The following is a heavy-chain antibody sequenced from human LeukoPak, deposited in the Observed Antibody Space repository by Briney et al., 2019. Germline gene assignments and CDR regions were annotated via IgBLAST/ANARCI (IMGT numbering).Heavy chain of an antibody. Sequence: GGSLRPSCAASGFTFSSYWMSWVRQAPGKGLEWVANIKEDGSEKYYMDSVKGRFTISRDNAKNSLYLQMNSLRAEDTAVYYCARPAYPRHDSSGYYLEWGQGTLVTVSS. J-gene: IGHJ4*02. CDR3: ARPAYPRHDSSGYYLE. V-gene: IGHV3-7*01. CDR2: IKEDGSEK. CDR1: GFTFSSYW. D-gene: IGHD3-22*01.